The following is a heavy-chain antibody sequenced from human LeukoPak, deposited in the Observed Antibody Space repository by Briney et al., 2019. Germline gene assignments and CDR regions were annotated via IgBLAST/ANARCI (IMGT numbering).Heavy chain of an antibody. V-gene: IGHV4-34*01. J-gene: IGHJ6*03. Sequence: SGTLSLTCAVSGGSFIDYYWSWIRQPPGKGREWIGEIDHSGSSNYNPSLKSRVTMSLDTSKNQFSLKLSSVTAADTAVYYCARERSNKRGLYYYYYMDVWDKGTTVTVSS. CDR1: GGSFIDYY. CDR3: ARERSNKRGLYYYYYMDV. D-gene: IGHD1-1*01. CDR2: IDHSGSS.